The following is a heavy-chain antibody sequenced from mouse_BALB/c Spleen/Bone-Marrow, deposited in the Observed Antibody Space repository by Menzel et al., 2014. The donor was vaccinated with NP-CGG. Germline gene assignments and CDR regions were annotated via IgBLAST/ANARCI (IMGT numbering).Heavy chain of an antibody. V-gene: IGHV1-69*01. CDR3: ARDYYGRGWYFDV. CDR1: GYTFTDYW. D-gene: IGHD1-1*01. Sequence: VQLEESGAELVMPGASVKMSCKASGYTFTDYWMHWVKQRPGQGLEWIGAIDTSDSYTSYNQKFKGKATLTVDESSSTAYMQRSIMTSEDSAVYYCARDYYGRGWYFDVWGAGTTVTVSS. CDR2: IDTSDSYT. J-gene: IGHJ1*01.